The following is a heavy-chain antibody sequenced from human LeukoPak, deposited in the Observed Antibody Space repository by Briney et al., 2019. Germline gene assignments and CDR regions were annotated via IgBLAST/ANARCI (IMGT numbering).Heavy chain of an antibody. Sequence: ASVKVSCKASGYTFTGYYMHWVRQAPGQGLEWMGRINPNSGGTNYAQKFQGRVTMTRDTSISTAYMELSRLRSDDTAVYYCARSSESGSYIGDYWGQGTLVTVAS. D-gene: IGHD1-26*01. CDR1: GYTFTGYY. J-gene: IGHJ4*02. CDR2: INPNSGGT. CDR3: ARSSESGSYIGDY. V-gene: IGHV1-2*06.